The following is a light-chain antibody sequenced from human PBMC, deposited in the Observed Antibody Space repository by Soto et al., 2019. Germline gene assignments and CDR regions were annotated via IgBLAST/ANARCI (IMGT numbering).Light chain of an antibody. J-gene: IGLJ2*01. V-gene: IGLV2-14*01. Sequence: QSALTQPASVSGSPGQSITISCTGTSSDVGGYNYVSWYQQHPDKAPKLIIYDVSNRPSGVSNRFSGSKSGNTASLTISGLQAEDEADYYCSSYTGSSPVVFGGGTQLTVL. CDR2: DVS. CDR1: SSDVGGYNY. CDR3: SSYTGSSPVV.